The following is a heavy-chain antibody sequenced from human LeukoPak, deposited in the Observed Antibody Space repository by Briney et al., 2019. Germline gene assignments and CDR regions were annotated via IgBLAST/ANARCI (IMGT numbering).Heavy chain of an antibody. Sequence: GGSLRLSCAASGFTFSGSSMHWVRQASGKGLEWVVRIRTNTYTYASAYAAAVSGRFTISRDDSKNMVYLQMNSLKTEDTAEYYCTTPNDGNWFDPWGQGTLVTVSS. D-gene: IGHD1-1*01. CDR1: GFTFSGSS. CDR2: IRTNTYTYAS. J-gene: IGHJ5*02. CDR3: TTPNDGNWFDP. V-gene: IGHV3-73*01.